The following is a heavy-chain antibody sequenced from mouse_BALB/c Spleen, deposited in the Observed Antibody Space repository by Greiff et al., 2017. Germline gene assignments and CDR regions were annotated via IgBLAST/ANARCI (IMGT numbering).Heavy chain of an antibody. V-gene: IGHV5-4*02. D-gene: IGHD2-1*01. Sequence: EVNLVESGGGLVKPGGSLKLSCAASGFTFSDYYMYWVRQTPEKRLEWVATISDGGSYTYYPDSVKGRFTISRDNAKNNLYLQMSSLKSEDTAMYYCAGDQGYGNPAMDYWGQGTSVTVSS. CDR3: AGDQGYGNPAMDY. J-gene: IGHJ4*01. CDR1: GFTFSDYY. CDR2: ISDGGSYT.